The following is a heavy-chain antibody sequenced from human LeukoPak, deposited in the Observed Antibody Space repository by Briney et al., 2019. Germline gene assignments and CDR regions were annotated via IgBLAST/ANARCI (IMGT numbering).Heavy chain of an antibody. CDR1: GFAFSSYA. CDR3: ARDRVGGSFDY. V-gene: IGHV3-48*01. D-gene: IGHD6-19*01. CDR2: ITGDSHTM. Sequence: GGSLRLSCAASGFAFSSYAMNWVRQAPGKGLDWVSFITGDSHTMYYADSVKGRFTVSRDNAENSLYLQINSLSAEDTAVYYCARDRVGGSFDYWGQGTLVTVSS. J-gene: IGHJ4*02.